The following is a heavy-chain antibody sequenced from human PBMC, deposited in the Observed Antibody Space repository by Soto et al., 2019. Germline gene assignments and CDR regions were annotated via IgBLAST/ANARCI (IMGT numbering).Heavy chain of an antibody. V-gene: IGHV5-10-1*01. CDR2: IDPSDSQT. CDR1: GYTFPADW. J-gene: IGHJ4*02. Sequence: GESLKISCNAGGYTFPADWITWVRQKPGKGLEWMGRIDPSDSQTYYSPSFRGHVTISVTKSITTEFLQWSSLRASDTAMYYCARQIYDSDTGPNFKYYFDSWGQGTPVTVSS. D-gene: IGHD3-22*01. CDR3: ARQIYDSDTGPNFKYYFDS.